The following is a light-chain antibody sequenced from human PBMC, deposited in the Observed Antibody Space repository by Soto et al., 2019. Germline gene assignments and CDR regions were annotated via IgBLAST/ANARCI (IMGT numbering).Light chain of an antibody. CDR1: SSNIGAGYD. Sequence: VLTQPPSVSGAPGQRVTISCTGSSSNIGAGYDVHWYQQLPGTAPKLLIYGNSNRPSGVPDRFSGSKSGTSASLAITGLQAEDEADYYCQSYDSSLSVYVVFGGGTQLTVL. CDR2: GNS. CDR3: QSYDSSLSVYVV. J-gene: IGLJ2*01. V-gene: IGLV1-40*01.